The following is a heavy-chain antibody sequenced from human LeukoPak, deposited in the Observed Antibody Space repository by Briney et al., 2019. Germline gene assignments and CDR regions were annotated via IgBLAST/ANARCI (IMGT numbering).Heavy chain of an antibody. CDR3: ARDIYYGSGTGDY. Sequence: GGSLRHSYAASGFTFSSYGIHWVRQAPGKGLEWVAVIWYDGSNKYYADSVKGRFTISRDNSKNTLYLQMNSLRAEDTAVYYCARDIYYGSGTGDYWGEGNLVTVSS. V-gene: IGHV3-33*01. CDR1: GFTFSSYG. J-gene: IGHJ4*02. CDR2: IWYDGSNK. D-gene: IGHD3-10*01.